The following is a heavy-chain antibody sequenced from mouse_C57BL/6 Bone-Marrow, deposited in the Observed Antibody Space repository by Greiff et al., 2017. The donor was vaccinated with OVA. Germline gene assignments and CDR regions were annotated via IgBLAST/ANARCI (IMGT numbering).Heavy chain of an antibody. CDR1: GYTFTSYW. CDR3: ARCSYYGSRLAY. Sequence: VQLQQPGAELVMPGASVKLSCKASGYTFTSYWMHWVKQRPGQGLEWIGEIDPSDSYTNYNQKFKGKATLTVDKSSSTAFMQLSSLTSEDSAVDYWARCSYYGSRLAYWGQGTLVTVSA. J-gene: IGHJ3*01. CDR2: IDPSDSYT. V-gene: IGHV1-69*01. D-gene: IGHD1-1*01.